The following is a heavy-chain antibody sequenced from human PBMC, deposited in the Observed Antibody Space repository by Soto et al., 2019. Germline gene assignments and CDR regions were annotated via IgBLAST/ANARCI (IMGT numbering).Heavy chain of an antibody. CDR3: ASEGYSSGRLNGMDV. V-gene: IGHV1-18*01. CDR1: GYTFTSYG. J-gene: IGHJ6*02. D-gene: IGHD6-19*01. Sequence: ASVKVSCKASGYTFTSYGISWVRQAPGQGLEWMGWISAYNGNTNYAQKLQGRVTMTTDTSTSTAYMELRSLRSDDTAGYYCASEGYSSGRLNGMDVWGQGTTVTVSS. CDR2: ISAYNGNT.